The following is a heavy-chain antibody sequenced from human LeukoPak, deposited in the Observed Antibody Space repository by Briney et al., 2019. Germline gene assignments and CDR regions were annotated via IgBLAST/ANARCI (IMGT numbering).Heavy chain of an antibody. Sequence: ASVKVSCKASGYTFTSHSITWVRQAPGQGLEWMGWISAYNGDTKYAEKTQGRVTMTTDASTTTAYMELRGLRSDDTAVYYCARDPSNTSGFFAYLDSWGQGTLVTVSS. CDR2: ISAYNGDT. CDR1: GYTFTSHS. CDR3: ARDPSNTSGFFAYLDS. V-gene: IGHV1-18*01. J-gene: IGHJ4*02. D-gene: IGHD6-19*01.